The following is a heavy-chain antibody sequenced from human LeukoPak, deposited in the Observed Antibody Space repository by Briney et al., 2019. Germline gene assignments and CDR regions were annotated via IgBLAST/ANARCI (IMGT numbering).Heavy chain of an antibody. D-gene: IGHD6-19*01. J-gene: IGHJ4*02. V-gene: IGHV4-34*01. CDR2: INHSGST. Sequence: SETLSLTCAVYGGSFSGYYWSWIRQPPGKGLEWIGEINHSGSTNYNPSLKSRVTISVDTSKNQFSLKLSSVTAADTAVYYCARHMAVAGTAVDYWGQGTLVTVSS. CDR3: ARHMAVAGTAVDY. CDR1: GGSFSGYY.